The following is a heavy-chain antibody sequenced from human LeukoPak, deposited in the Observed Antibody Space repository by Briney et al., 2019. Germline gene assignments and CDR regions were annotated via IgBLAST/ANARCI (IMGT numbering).Heavy chain of an antibody. Sequence: PGGSLRLSCAASGFTISSNFMSWVRQAPGKGLEWVSVLGGSPDTADYADSVKGRFTISRDNSKNTLYLQMISLRSEDTAVYYCAKDSVPYNGMYDAFDIWGQGTMVTVSS. V-gene: IGHV3-23*01. CDR2: LGGSPDTA. CDR1: GFTISSNF. CDR3: AKDSVPYNGMYDAFDI. J-gene: IGHJ3*02. D-gene: IGHD1-26*01.